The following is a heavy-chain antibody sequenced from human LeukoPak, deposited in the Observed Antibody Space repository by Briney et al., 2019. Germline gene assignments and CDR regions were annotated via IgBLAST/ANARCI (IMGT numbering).Heavy chain of an antibody. Sequence: PGGSLRLSCAASGFTFSSYSMNWVRQAPGKRLEWVSSISSSSSYIHYTDSVKGRFTISRDNAKNSLYLQMNSLRVEDTAVYYCAGINDYGDPTGGFDIWGQGTTVTVSS. D-gene: IGHD4-17*01. CDR3: AGINDYGDPTGGFDI. V-gene: IGHV3-21*01. J-gene: IGHJ3*02. CDR1: GFTFSSYS. CDR2: ISSSSSYI.